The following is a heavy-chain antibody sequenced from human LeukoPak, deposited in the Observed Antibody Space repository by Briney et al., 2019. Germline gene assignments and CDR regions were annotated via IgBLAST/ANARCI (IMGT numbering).Heavy chain of an antibody. Sequence: ASVNVSCKASGYTFTSYGISWVRQAPGQGLEWMGWISAYNGNTNYAQKLQGRVTMTTDTSTSTAYMELRSLRSDDTAVYYCARDWNYWVPFDYWGQGTLVTVSS. CDR2: ISAYNGNT. D-gene: IGHD1-7*01. CDR3: ARDWNYWVPFDY. CDR1: GYTFTSYG. J-gene: IGHJ4*02. V-gene: IGHV1-18*01.